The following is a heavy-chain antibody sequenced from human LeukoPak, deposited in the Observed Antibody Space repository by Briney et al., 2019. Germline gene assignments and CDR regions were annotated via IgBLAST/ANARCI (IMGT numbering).Heavy chain of an antibody. D-gene: IGHD1-1*01. CDR1: GFIFSNYW. J-gene: IGHJ4*02. CDR3: AKDVLVRPLRYYFDF. Sequence: GGSLRLSCAASGFIFSNYWMSWVRQAPGKGLECVATIKLDGSEKYYVDSVKGRFTTSRDNTKNSLYLQMNSLRAEDTGVYYCAKDVLVRPLRYYFDFWGQGALVTVSS. V-gene: IGHV3-7*01. CDR2: IKLDGSEK.